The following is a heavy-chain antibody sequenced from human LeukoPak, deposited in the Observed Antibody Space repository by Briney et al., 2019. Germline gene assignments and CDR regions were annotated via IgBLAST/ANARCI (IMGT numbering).Heavy chain of an antibody. CDR1: GYSASSGYS. J-gene: IGHJ4*02. CDR2: IYHSGST. CDR3: ARRTTVTTSYFDY. D-gene: IGHD4-11*01. Sequence: SETLSLTCTVSGYSASSGYSWGWIRQPPGKGLEWIGSIYHSGSTYYNPSLKSRVTISVDTSKNQFSLKLSSVTAADTAVYYCARRTTVTTSYFDYWGQGTLVTVSS. V-gene: IGHV4-38-2*02.